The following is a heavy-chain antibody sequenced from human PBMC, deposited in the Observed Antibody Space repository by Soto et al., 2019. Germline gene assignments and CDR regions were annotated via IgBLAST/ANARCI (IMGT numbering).Heavy chain of an antibody. D-gene: IGHD6-6*01. V-gene: IGHV3-11*01. CDR3: ARSRSIAARPRVFNYMDV. Sequence: GGSLRLSCAASGFTFSDYYMSWIRQAPGKGLEWVSYISSSGSTIYYADSVKGRFTISRDNAKNSLYLQMNSLRAEDTAVYYCARSRSIAARPRVFNYMDVWGKGTTVTVSS. CDR1: GFTFSDYY. J-gene: IGHJ6*03. CDR2: ISSSGSTI.